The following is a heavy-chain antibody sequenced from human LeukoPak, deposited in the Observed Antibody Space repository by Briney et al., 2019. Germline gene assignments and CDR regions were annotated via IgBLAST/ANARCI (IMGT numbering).Heavy chain of an antibody. CDR3: ARVLRSYCSGGSCPPYFDY. CDR1: GFTFSDYY. J-gene: IGHJ4*02. CDR2: ISSSGSTV. V-gene: IGHV3-11*01. D-gene: IGHD2-15*01. Sequence: PGGSLRLSCAASGFTFSDYYMSWIRQAPGKGLEWVSYISSSGSTVYYADSVKGRFTISRDNAKNSLYLQMNSLRAEDTAVYYCARVLRSYCSGGSCPPYFDYWGQGTLVTVSS.